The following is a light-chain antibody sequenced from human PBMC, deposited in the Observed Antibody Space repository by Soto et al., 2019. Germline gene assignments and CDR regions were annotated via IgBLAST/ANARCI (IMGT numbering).Light chain of an antibody. CDR1: SSDVGGYNY. J-gene: IGLJ2*01. CDR2: DVS. Sequence: QSALTQPASVSGSPGQSITISCTGTSSDVGGYNYVSWYQQHPGKAPKLMIYDVSNRPSGVSNRFSGSKSGNTASLTISGLQVEDEAEYYCSSYTSSSTLRVFGGGTKLTVL. CDR3: SSYTSSSTLRV. V-gene: IGLV2-14*01.